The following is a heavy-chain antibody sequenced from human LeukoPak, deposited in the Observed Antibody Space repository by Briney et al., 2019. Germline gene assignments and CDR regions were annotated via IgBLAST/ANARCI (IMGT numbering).Heavy chain of an antibody. J-gene: IGHJ4*02. CDR2: IYHSGST. CDR3: ARGKVDYYDSSGYPYFDY. D-gene: IGHD3-22*01. Sequence: SETLSLTCAVSGGSISSSNWWSWVRQPPGKGLEWIGEIYHSGSTNYNPSLKSRVTISVDKSKNQFSLKLSSVTAADTAVYYCARGKVDYYDSSGYPYFDYWGQGTLVTVSS. CDR1: GGSISSSNW. V-gene: IGHV4-4*02.